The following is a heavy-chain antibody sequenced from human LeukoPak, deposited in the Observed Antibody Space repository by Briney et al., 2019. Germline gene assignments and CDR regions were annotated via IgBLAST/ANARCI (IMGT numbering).Heavy chain of an antibody. V-gene: IGHV1-2*02. Sequence: ASVKVSCKASGYTFTGYYMHWVRQAPGRGLEWMGWINPNSGGTNYAQKFQGRVTMTRDTSISTAYMELSRLRSDDTAVYYCARGGGTAAGTIDYWGQGTLVTVSS. CDR1: GYTFTGYY. CDR2: INPNSGGT. D-gene: IGHD6-13*01. J-gene: IGHJ4*02. CDR3: ARGGGTAAGTIDY.